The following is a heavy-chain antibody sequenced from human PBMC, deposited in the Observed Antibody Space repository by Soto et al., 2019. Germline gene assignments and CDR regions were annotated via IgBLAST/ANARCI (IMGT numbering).Heavy chain of an antibody. CDR2: IYYSGST. CDR3: ARLWVDTAMVKGETFDX. D-gene: IGHD5-18*01. V-gene: IGHV4-59*01. J-gene: IGHJ4*02. CDR1: GGSISSYY. Sequence: SETLSLTCTVSGGSISSYYWSWIRQPPGKGLEWIGYIYYSGSTNYNPSLKSRVTISVDTSKNQFSLKLSSVTAADTAVYYCARLWVDTAMVKGETFDXWGQGTLVTVSS.